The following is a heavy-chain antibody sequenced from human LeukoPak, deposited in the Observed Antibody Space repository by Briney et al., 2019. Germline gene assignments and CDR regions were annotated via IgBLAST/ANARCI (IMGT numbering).Heavy chain of an antibody. D-gene: IGHD4-17*01. J-gene: IGHJ6*02. CDR3: ARDQEALAYGDRGRYYYYGMDV. CDR1: GYTFTNYY. Sequence: ASVTVSCTASGYTFTNYYMHWVRQAPGQGLEWMGIINPNSASTSYTQKFQGRVTMTRDTSTSTVYMELSGLRSEDTAVYYCARDQEALAYGDRGRYYYYGMDVWGQGTTVTVSS. CDR2: INPNSAST. V-gene: IGHV1-46*01.